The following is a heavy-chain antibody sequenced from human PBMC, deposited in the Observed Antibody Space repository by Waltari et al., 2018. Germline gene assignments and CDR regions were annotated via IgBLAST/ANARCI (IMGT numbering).Heavy chain of an antibody. D-gene: IGHD3-10*01. V-gene: IGHV4-39*07. CDR2: VYYSGRT. CDR3: ARGYGSGSHLYYYYYMDV. Sequence: QLQLQESGPGLVKPSETLSLTCTVSGGPISGSGWYWGWIRHTPGKGLEWTGSVYYSGRTYYNPSLKSRVTISVDTFKNHFSLKLNSVTAADTAVYYCARGYGSGSHLYYYYYMDVWGKGTTVTISS. CDR1: GGPISGSGWY. J-gene: IGHJ6*03.